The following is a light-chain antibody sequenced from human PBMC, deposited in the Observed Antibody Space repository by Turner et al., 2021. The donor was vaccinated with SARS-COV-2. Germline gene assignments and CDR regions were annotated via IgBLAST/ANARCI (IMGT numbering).Light chain of an antibody. CDR3: QQLNSYPSIT. CDR1: QGISTY. Sequence: DIQLTQSPSFLSASVGDRVTITCRATQGISTYLAWYQQKPGKAPKLLIYAASTLQSGVPSRFSGGGSGTEFTLTISNLQPEDFATYYCQQLNSYPSITFGQGTRLEIK. V-gene: IGKV1-9*01. CDR2: AAS. J-gene: IGKJ5*01.